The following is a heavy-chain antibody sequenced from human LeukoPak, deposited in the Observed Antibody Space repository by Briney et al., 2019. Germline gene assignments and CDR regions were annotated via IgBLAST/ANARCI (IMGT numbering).Heavy chain of an antibody. J-gene: IGHJ4*02. CDR1: GFTFSNYA. CDR3: AKKSSSSWPTFDY. D-gene: IGHD6-13*01. Sequence: GGSLRLSCATSGFTFSNYAMSWVRQAPGKGLEWVSAISGSAGSTYYADSVKGRFTISRDNSKNTLYLQMNSLRAEDTAVYYCAKKSSSSWPTFDYWGQGTLVTVSS. CDR2: ISGSAGST. V-gene: IGHV3-23*01.